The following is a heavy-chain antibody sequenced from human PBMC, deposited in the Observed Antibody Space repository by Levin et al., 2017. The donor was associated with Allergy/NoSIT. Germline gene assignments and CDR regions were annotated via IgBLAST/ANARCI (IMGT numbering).Heavy chain of an antibody. V-gene: IGHV3-30-3*01. J-gene: IGHJ4*02. D-gene: IGHD6-19*01. Sequence: GESLKISCAASGFTFSSYAMHWVRQAPGKGLEWVAVISYDGSNKYYADSVKGRFTISRDNSKNTLYLQMNSLRAEDTAVYYCARGGYSSGWYSAYWGQGTLVTVSS. CDR3: ARGGYSSGWYSAY. CDR1: GFTFSSYA. CDR2: ISYDGSNK.